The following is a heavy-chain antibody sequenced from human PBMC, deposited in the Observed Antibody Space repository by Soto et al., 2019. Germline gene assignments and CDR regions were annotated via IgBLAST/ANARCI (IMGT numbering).Heavy chain of an antibody. D-gene: IGHD3-16*01. CDR1: GGSFSGYY. CDR2: INHSENT. CDR3: ARGTQMGSYNWFDP. Sequence: QVQLQQWGAGLLKPSETLSLTCAVYGGSFSGYYWSWIRQPPGKGLEWIGEINHSENTKYSPSLKRRVTISTDTSKNQFSLKLNSVAAADTAVYYCARGTQMGSYNWFDPWGQGTLVTVSS. V-gene: IGHV4-34*01. J-gene: IGHJ5*02.